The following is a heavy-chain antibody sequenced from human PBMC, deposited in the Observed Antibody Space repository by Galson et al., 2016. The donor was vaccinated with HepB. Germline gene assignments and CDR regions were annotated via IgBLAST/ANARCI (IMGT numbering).Heavy chain of an antibody. J-gene: IGHJ4*02. D-gene: IGHD3-22*01. Sequence: SVKVSCKASGYTFTGYYIHWVRQAPGQGLEWMGWINPNNGGTNYAQKFQGWVTMTRDTSISTAYMELSRLRSDDTAVYYCVRSYDSSGFYEGGTLEFFYWGPGTLVNVFS. V-gene: IGHV1-2*04. CDR1: GYTFTGYY. CDR3: VRSYDSSGFYEGGTLEFFY. CDR2: INPNNGGT.